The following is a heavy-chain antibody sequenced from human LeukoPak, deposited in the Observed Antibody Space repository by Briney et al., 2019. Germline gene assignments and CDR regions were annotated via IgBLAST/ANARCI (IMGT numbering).Heavy chain of an antibody. CDR3: ASLMCYSDYPFDY. V-gene: IGHV1-18*01. Sequence: GASVKVSCKASGYTLPTYCISWLRQAPGQALEWMGWISPDNGNTIYPQKVQGRVTMTTDTSTSTAYMELGGLRSDDTALYYCASLMCYSDYPFDYGGQGTLVTVSS. J-gene: IGHJ4*02. CDR1: GYTLPTYC. CDR2: ISPDNGNT. D-gene: IGHD5-12*01.